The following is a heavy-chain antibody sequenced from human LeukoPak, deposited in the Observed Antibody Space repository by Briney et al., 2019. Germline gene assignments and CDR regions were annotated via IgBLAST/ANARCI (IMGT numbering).Heavy chain of an antibody. V-gene: IGHV4-34*01. Sequence: PSETLSLTCAVYGGSFSGYYWSWIRQLPGKGLEWIGEINHSGSTNYNPSLKSRVTISVDTSKNQFSLKLSSVTAADTAVYYCAAARRGCSGGSCYSDYYYYMDVWGKGTTVTVSS. CDR2: INHSGST. CDR3: AAARRGCSGGSCYSDYYYYMDV. D-gene: IGHD2-15*01. CDR1: GGSFSGYY. J-gene: IGHJ6*03.